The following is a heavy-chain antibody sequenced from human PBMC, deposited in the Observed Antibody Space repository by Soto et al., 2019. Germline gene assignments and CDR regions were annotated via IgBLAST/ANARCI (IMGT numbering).Heavy chain of an antibody. CDR1: AFKFSDYY. D-gene: IGHD6-25*01. CDR3: ARAPNCGEGSGYRHFDL. CDR2: ISGSGDVI. Sequence: QVQLVESGGGLVKPGGSLRLSCAASAFKFSDYYMSWVRQAPGKGLDWVSYISGSGDVIYYADSVKGRFTITSDNDKNSVHLQMDPLRAEDTAIYYCARAPNCGEGSGYRHFDLWGQGTRVAVAS. J-gene: IGHJ4*02. V-gene: IGHV3-11*01.